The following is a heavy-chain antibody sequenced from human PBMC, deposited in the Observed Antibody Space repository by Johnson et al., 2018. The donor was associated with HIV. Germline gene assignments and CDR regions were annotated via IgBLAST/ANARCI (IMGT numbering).Heavy chain of an antibody. CDR2: ISYDGSNE. J-gene: IGHJ3*02. CDR1: GFTFSGYG. V-gene: IGHV3-30*18. D-gene: IGHD2-2*01. Sequence: QVQLVESGGGEVQPGRSLRLSCAASGFTFSGYGMHWVRQAPGKGLEWVAVISYDGSNEYYADSLKGRFTISRDNSKNTLYLQMNSLRAEDTAVYYCAKEDCSSVVSSDDTFDIWGQGTVVTVSS. CDR3: AKEDCSSVVSSDDTFDI.